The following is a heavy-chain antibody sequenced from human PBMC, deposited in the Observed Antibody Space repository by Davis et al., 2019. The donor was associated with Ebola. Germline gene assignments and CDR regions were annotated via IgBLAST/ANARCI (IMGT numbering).Heavy chain of an antibody. CDR1: GFTFSSYS. CDR3: AQAYSSSWYGAFDY. Sequence: GGSLRLSCIASGFTFSSYSMTWVRQAPGKGLEWVSGISWNSGSIGYADSVKGRFTISRDNAKNSLYLQMSSLRAEDTALYYCAQAYSSSWYGAFDYWGQGTLVTVSS. J-gene: IGHJ4*02. V-gene: IGHV3-9*01. D-gene: IGHD6-13*01. CDR2: ISWNSGSI.